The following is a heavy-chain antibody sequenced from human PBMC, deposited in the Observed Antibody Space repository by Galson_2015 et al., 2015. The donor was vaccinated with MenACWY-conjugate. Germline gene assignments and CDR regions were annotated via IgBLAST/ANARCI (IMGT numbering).Heavy chain of an antibody. CDR1: GFTFSDYY. CDR3: ARGLDYGGNSEAFDI. J-gene: IGHJ3*02. CDR2: ISSSSSYT. V-gene: IGHV3-11*05. Sequence: SLRLSCAASGFTFSDYYMSWIRQAPGKGLEWVSYISSSSSYTNYADSVKGRFTISRDNAKNSLYPQMNSLRAEDTAVYYCARGLDYGGNSEAFDIWGQGTMVTVSS. D-gene: IGHD4-23*01.